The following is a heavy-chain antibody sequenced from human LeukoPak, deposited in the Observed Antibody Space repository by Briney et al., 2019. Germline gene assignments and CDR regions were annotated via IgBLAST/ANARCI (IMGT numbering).Heavy chain of an antibody. CDR3: AREMKSPYYYDSSGKYYFDY. D-gene: IGHD3-22*01. Sequence: ASAKVSCKASGGTFSSYAISWVRQAPGQGLEWMGRIIPIFGTANYAQKFQGRVTITTDESTSTAYMELSSLRSEDTAVYYCAREMKSPYYYDSSGKYYFDYWGQGTLVTVSS. V-gene: IGHV1-69*05. CDR1: GGTFSSYA. CDR2: IIPIFGTA. J-gene: IGHJ4*02.